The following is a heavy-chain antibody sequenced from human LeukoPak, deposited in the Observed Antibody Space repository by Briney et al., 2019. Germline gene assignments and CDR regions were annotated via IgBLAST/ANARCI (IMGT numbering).Heavy chain of an antibody. V-gene: IGHV3-48*01. J-gene: IGHJ4*02. CDR1: GFTFSSYA. CDR3: ARDYGGDFDY. Sequence: PGRSLRLSCAASGFTFSSYAMLWVRQAPGKGLEWVSYISSSSSTIYYADSVKGRFTISRDNGKNPLFLHMNSLTAEDTAVYYCARDYGGDFDYWGQGTLVAVSS. CDR2: ISSSSSTI. D-gene: IGHD2-21*01.